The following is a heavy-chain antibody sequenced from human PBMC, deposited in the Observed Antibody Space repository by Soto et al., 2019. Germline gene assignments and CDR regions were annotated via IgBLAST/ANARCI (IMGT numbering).Heavy chain of an antibody. D-gene: IGHD2-21*02. CDR2: INAGNGNT. CDR3: ARGPPLRGYCGGDCHTNDY. Sequence: ASVKVSCKASGYTFSNYGMHWVRQAPGQRLEWMGWINAGNGNTKYSQKFQGRVTITRDTSASTAYMELSSLRSEDTAVYYCARGPPLRGYCGGDCHTNDYWGQGTLVTVSS. V-gene: IGHV1-3*01. J-gene: IGHJ4*02. CDR1: GYTFSNYG.